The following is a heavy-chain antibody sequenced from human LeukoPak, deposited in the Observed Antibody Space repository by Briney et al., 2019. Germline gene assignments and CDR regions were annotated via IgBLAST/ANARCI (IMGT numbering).Heavy chain of an antibody. CDR3: ARQLGATSRDY. CDR1: GYTFTGYY. V-gene: IGHV1-2*02. D-gene: IGHD1-26*01. J-gene: IGHJ4*02. CDR2: IIPNSGGT. Sequence: GASVNVSCKASGYTFTGYYMHWVRQAPGQGLEWMGWIIPNSGGTSYAQKFQGGVTMTRDTSISTAHMKLSRLTSDDTAVYYCARQLGATSRDYWGQGTLVTVSS.